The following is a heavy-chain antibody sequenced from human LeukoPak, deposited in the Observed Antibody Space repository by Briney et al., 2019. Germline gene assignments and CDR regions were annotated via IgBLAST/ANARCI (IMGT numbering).Heavy chain of an antibody. CDR3: AREGRLGYCSGGSCSY. J-gene: IGHJ4*02. CDR2: ISSNSSYI. D-gene: IGHD2-15*01. Sequence: PGGSLRLSCAASGFTFSSYSMNWVRQAPGKGLEWVSSISSNSSYIYYADSVKGRFTISRDNAKNSLYLQMNSLRAEDTAVYYCAREGRLGYCSGGSCSYWGQGTLVTVSS. CDR1: GFTFSSYS. V-gene: IGHV3-21*01.